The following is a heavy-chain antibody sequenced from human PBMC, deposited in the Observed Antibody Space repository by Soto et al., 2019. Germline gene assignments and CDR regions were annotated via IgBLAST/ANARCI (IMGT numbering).Heavy chain of an antibody. Sequence: PGGSLRLSCAASGFTLSDYTMNWVRQAPGKGLEWVSSISSSGDYIYYADSLKGRFTISRDSPKSSLYLQMNSLRAEDTAVYYCTRDRKGETTGSGSWGQGTLVTVSS. CDR2: ISSSGDYI. CDR3: TRDRKGETTGSGS. J-gene: IGHJ5*02. V-gene: IGHV3-21*01. D-gene: IGHD5-12*01. CDR1: GFTLSDYT.